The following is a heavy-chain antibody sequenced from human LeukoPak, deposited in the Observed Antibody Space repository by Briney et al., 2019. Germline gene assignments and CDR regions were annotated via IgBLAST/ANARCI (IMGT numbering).Heavy chain of an antibody. CDR3: ASGSSSSRGEGY. CDR2: IYTSGST. Sequence: SQTLSLTCTVSGGSISSGSYYWSWIRQPAGKGLEWIGRIYTSGSTNYNPSLKSRVTISVDTSKNQFSLKLSSVTAADTAVYYCASGSSSSRGEGYWGQGTLVTVSS. J-gene: IGHJ4*02. D-gene: IGHD6-6*01. V-gene: IGHV4-61*02. CDR1: GGSISSGSYY.